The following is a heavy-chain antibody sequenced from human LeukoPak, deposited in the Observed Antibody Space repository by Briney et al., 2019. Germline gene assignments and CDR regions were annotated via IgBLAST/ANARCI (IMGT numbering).Heavy chain of an antibody. D-gene: IGHD5-18*01. V-gene: IGHV3-30*04. CDR2: ISYDGSNK. J-gene: IGHJ4*02. Sequence: GGSLRLSCAASGFTFSSYAMHWVRQAPGKGLEWVAVISYDGSNKYYADSMKGRFTISRDNSKNTLYLQMNSLRAEDTAVYYCARDLYTWIQLWHLFDYWGQGTLVTVSS. CDR1: GFTFSSYA. CDR3: ARDLYTWIQLWHLFDY.